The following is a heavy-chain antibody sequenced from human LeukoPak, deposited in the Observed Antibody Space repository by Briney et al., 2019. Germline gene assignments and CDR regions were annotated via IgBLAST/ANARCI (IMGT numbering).Heavy chain of an antibody. CDR2: INHSGST. CDR1: GGSFSGYY. J-gene: IGHJ4*02. V-gene: IGHV4-34*01. CDR3: ARTPTXLYXWYRAYYFDY. D-gene: IGHD3-16*01. Sequence: SETLSLTCAVYGGSFSGYYWSWIRQPPGKGLEWIGEINHSGSTNYNPSLKSRVTISVDTSKNQFSLKLSSVTAADTAVYYCARTPTXLYXWYRAYYFDYWGQGTLVTVSS.